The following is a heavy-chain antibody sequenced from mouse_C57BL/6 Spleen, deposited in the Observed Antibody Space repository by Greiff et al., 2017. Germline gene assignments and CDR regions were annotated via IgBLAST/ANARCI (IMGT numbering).Heavy chain of an antibody. CDR2: INPYNGGT. V-gene: IGHV1-19*01. CDR1: GYTFTDYY. Sequence: VPLQQSGPVLVKPGASVKMSCKASGYTFTDYYMNWVKQSHGKSLEWIGVINPYNGGTSYNQKFKGKATLTVDKSSSTAYMELNSLTSEDSAVYYCARRGSGGIYYYAMDYWGQGTSVTVAS. CDR3: ARRGSGGIYYYAMDY. J-gene: IGHJ4*01.